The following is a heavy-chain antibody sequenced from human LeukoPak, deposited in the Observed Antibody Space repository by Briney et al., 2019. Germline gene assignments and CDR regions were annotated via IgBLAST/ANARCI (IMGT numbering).Heavy chain of an antibody. V-gene: IGHV4-61*02. CDR3: ARDPPYYYDTMRGALDI. D-gene: IGHD3-22*01. Sequence: PSQTLSLTXTVSGGSISSGSYYWSWIRQPAGKGLEWIGRINTSGSTHYNPSLKSRVTISVDMSKNLFSLKLSSVTAADTAVYYCARDPPYYYDTMRGALDIWGQGTMVTVSS. CDR1: GGSISSGSYY. CDR2: INTSGST. J-gene: IGHJ3*02.